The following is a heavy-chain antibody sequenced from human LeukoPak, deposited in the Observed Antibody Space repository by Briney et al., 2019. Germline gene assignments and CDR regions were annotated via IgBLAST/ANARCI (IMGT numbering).Heavy chain of an antibody. CDR3: AKGGDIVVVPAATLDY. D-gene: IGHD2-2*01. CDR2: ISGSGNRI. Sequence: PGGSLRLSCAASGFTFNSYAMSWVRPAPGKGLEWVSAISGSGNRIYYADSVKGRFTISRDNSKNTLYLQMSSLRVEDTAVYYCAKGGDIVVVPAATLDYWGQGTLVTVSS. J-gene: IGHJ4*02. V-gene: IGHV3-23*01. CDR1: GFTFNSYA.